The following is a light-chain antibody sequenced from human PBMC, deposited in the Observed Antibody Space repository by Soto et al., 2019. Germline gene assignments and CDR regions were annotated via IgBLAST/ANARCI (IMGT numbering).Light chain of an antibody. Sequence: DIQLTQSPSFLSASVGDRVTITCRASQGISSYLAWYQQKPGKAPKLLIYAASTLQSGVPSRFSGSGSGTEFTLTISSLQPEDFATSSCQQLNSYPRTFGQGTKVEIK. CDR3: QQLNSYPRT. CDR1: QGISSY. V-gene: IGKV1-9*01. CDR2: AAS. J-gene: IGKJ1*01.